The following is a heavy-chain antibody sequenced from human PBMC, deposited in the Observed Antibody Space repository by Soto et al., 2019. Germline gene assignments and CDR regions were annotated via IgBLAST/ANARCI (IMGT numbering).Heavy chain of an antibody. CDR1: GGSISSGDYY. J-gene: IGHJ3*02. CDR2: IYYSGIT. D-gene: IGHD1-1*01. Sequence: QVQLQESGPGLVRPSQTLSLTCTVSGGSISSGDYYWSWIRQPPGKGLEWIVVIYYSGITYYNPSLESRVIISVDMSKNQFSLKLSSVIAADTAVYYCARPLTPLRGTDAFDIWGQGTMVTVSS. CDR3: ARPLTPLRGTDAFDI. V-gene: IGHV4-30-4*01.